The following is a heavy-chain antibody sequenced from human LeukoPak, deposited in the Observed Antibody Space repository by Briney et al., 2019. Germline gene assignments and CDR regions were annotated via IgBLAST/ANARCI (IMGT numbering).Heavy chain of an antibody. D-gene: IGHD2-2*01. J-gene: IGHJ4*02. CDR1: GGSFSGYY. Sequence: TSETLSLTCAVYGGSFSGYYWSWIRQPPGKGLEWIGEINHSGSTNYNPSLKSRVTISVDTSKNQFSLKLSSVTAADTAVYYCAREGGYCSSTSCLDLFDYWGQGTLVTVSS. V-gene: IGHV4-34*01. CDR2: INHSGST. CDR3: AREGGYCSSTSCLDLFDY.